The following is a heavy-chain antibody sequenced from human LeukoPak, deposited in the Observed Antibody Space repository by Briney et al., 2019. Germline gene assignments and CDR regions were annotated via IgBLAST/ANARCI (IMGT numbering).Heavy chain of an antibody. D-gene: IGHD6-19*01. CDR1: GYTFTGYY. Sequence: ASVKVSCKASGYTFTGYYMHWVRQAPGQGLEWMGWINPNSGGTNYAQKFQGRVTMTRDTSISTAYMELSRLRSDDTAVYYCANEFLHSSGLSDYWGQGTLVTVSS. J-gene: IGHJ4*02. CDR2: INPNSGGT. V-gene: IGHV1-2*02. CDR3: ANEFLHSSGLSDY.